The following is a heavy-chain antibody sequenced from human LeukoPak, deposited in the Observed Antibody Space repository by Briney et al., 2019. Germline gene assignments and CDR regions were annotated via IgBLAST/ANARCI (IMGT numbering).Heavy chain of an antibody. CDR1: GVSIKSHY. V-gene: IGHV4-59*11. CDR3: ARGFYGSGSPDY. J-gene: IGHJ4*02. Sequence: SETLSLTCAVSGVSIKSHYWNWVRQPPGKRLEWIGYIYVTGTTNYNPSLKTRVTMSVDTSKNQFSLDLSSVTAADTAVYYCARGFYGSGSPDYWGQGTLVTVSS. D-gene: IGHD3-10*01. CDR2: IYVTGTT.